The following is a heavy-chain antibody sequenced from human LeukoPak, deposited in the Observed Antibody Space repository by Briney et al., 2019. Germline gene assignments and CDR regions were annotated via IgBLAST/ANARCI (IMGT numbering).Heavy chain of an antibody. CDR3: WRDRGGWSCYTDY. Sequence: PGGPLRLSCAAFVFTLSRYSMLWLPQAPGKGLVEVLSISCSSYYILHTDSVKGRFTISRDHDKISLYLQMKHPSPADADVFSLWRDRGGWSCYTDYWGQGALVSVSS. CDR1: VFTLSRYS. J-gene: IGHJ4*02. CDR2: ISCSSYYI. D-gene: IGHD3-10*01. V-gene: IGHV3-21*01.